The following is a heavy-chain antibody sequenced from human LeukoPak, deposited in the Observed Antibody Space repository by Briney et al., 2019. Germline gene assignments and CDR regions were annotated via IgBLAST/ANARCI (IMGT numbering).Heavy chain of an antibody. Sequence: GSSVKVSCKASGGTFSSYAISWVRQAPGQGLEWMGRIIPIFGTANYAQKFQGRVTITTDESTSTAYMELSSLRSGDTAVYYCARDQGAGDYRLMSDAFDIWGQGTMVTVSS. V-gene: IGHV1-69*05. D-gene: IGHD3-16*01. CDR1: GGTFSSYA. CDR2: IIPIFGTA. CDR3: ARDQGAGDYRLMSDAFDI. J-gene: IGHJ3*02.